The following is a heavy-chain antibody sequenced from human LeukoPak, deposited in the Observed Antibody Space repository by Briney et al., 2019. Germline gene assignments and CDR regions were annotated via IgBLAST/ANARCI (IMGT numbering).Heavy chain of an antibody. V-gene: IGHV4-59*01. Sequence: SETLSLTCTVSGDSISTYYWSWIRQPPGKGLEWIGYVYYTGSTNHNPSLRSRVTISVDTSNNQFSLKMRSVTAADTAVYYRARARIAVSYFDYWGQGALVTVSS. CDR2: VYYTGST. D-gene: IGHD6-6*01. CDR3: ARARIAVSYFDY. CDR1: GDSISTYY. J-gene: IGHJ4*02.